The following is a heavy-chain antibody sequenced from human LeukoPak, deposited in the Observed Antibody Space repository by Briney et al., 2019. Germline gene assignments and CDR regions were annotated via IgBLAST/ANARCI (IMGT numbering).Heavy chain of an antibody. CDR3: ASRPTDYCGGDCYSFDY. Sequence: PSETLSLTCAVYGGAFRGYYWSWIRQPPGKGLEWIGEINHSGSTNYNPSLKSRVTISVDTSKNQFSLKLCSVTAADTAVYYCASRPTDYCGGDCYSFDYWGQGTLVTVSS. CDR1: GGAFRGYY. V-gene: IGHV4-34*01. D-gene: IGHD2-21*02. CDR2: INHSGST. J-gene: IGHJ4*02.